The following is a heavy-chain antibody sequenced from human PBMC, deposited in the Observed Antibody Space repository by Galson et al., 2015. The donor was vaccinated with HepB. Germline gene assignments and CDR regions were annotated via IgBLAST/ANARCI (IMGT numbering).Heavy chain of an antibody. CDR1: GFTFRNHS. CDR2: INPDGSVN. D-gene: IGHD6-13*01. Sequence: SLRLSCAASGFTFRNHSMNWVRQAPGKGLEWVSNINPDGSVNYYVDSVRGRFTISRDNAKNSLYLQMNSLRGEDTAVYYCAKDSSWSSDYWGQGTLVTASS. CDR3: AKDSSWSSDY. J-gene: IGHJ4*02. V-gene: IGHV3-7*01.